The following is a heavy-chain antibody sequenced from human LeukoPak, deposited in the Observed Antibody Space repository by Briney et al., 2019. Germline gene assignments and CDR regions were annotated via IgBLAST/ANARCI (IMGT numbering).Heavy chain of an antibody. V-gene: IGHV3-23*01. J-gene: IGHJ3*01. D-gene: IGHD3-22*01. CDR2: ISGSGGST. Sequence: GGSLRLSCAASGFTFSSYAMSWVRQAPGKGLEWVSAISGSGGSTYYADSVKGRFTISRDNSKNTLYLQMNSLRAEDTAVYYCAKPLTRGYYYDSSGTRNWGQGTMVTVSS. CDR1: GFTFSSYA. CDR3: AKPLTRGYYYDSSGTRN.